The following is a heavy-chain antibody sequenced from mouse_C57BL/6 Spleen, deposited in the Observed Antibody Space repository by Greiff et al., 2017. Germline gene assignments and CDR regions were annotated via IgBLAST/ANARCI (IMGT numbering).Heavy chain of an antibody. CDR1: GYTFTSSG. CDR2: IYPRSGNT. J-gene: IGHJ3*01. D-gene: IGHD2-1*01. V-gene: IGHV1-81*01. Sequence: QVQLQQSGAELARPGASVKLSCKASGYTFTSSGISWVKQRTGQGLEWIGEIYPRSGNTYYNEKFKGKATLTADKSSSTAYMELRSLTSEDSAVXFCARYNGNPFAYWGQGTLVTVSA. CDR3: ARYNGNPFAY.